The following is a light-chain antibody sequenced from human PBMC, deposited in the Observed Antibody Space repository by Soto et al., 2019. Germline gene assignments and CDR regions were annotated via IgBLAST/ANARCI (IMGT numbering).Light chain of an antibody. J-gene: IGKJ1*01. CDR2: GGS. Sequence: EIVLTQSPGTLSLSPGERATLSCRASQSVDTRFFAWYQQKPGQAPRLLIYGGSSRATGTPDRFSISGSGGDFTLTISRLEPEDVSVYYCQQSVKSPWTFGQGTKVEIK. CDR1: QSVDTRF. CDR3: QQSVKSPWT. V-gene: IGKV3-20*01.